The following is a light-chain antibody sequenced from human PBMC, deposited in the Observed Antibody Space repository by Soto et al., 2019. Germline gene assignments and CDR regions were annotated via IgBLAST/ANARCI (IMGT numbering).Light chain of an antibody. J-gene: IGKJ5*01. CDR2: DAS. V-gene: IGKV3-11*01. CDR1: QSLSGH. CDR3: QQRTNWQIS. Sequence: EIVLTQSPATLSLSPGQRATLSCRASQSLSGHLAWYQQKPGQAPRLLIYDASNRATGIPARFSGSGSGTDFSLTISSLEPEDFAFYYCQQRTNWQISFGQGTRLEIK.